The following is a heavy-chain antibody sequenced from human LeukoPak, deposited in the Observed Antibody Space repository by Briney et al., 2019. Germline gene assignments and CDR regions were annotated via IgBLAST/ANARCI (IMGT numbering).Heavy chain of an antibody. CDR1: GYTFTNFG. CDR2: INTDNRNT. J-gene: IGHJ2*01. CDR3: ARDALWSHWYIDL. Sequence: ASVKVSCKASGYTFTNFGITWVRQAPGQGHEWMGWINTDNRNTNYAQNLQGRLTMTTDTSTRTAYMQLTSLRSDDTAVYYCARDALWSHWYIDLWGRGTLVTVSS. D-gene: IGHD3-3*01. V-gene: IGHV1-18*01.